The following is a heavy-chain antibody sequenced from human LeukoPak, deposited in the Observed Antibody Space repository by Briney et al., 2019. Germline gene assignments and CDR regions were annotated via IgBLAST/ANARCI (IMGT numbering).Heavy chain of an antibody. D-gene: IGHD3-3*01. CDR1: GGTFSSYA. CDR3: ARSSLFGVVTGYFDY. J-gene: IGHJ4*02. Sequence: SVKVSCKASGGTFSSYAISWVRQAPGQGLEWMGRIIPICGTANYAQKFQGRVTITTDESTSTAYMELSSLRSEDTAVYYCARSSLFGVVTGYFDYWGQGTLVTVSS. CDR2: IIPICGTA. V-gene: IGHV1-69*05.